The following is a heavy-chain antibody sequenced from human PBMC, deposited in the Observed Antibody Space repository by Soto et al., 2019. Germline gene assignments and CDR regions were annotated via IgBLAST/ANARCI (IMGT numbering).Heavy chain of an antibody. CDR1: GYTFTSYD. Sequence: GASVKVSCKASGYTFTSYDINWVRQATGQGLEWMGWMNPNSGNTGYAQKFQGRVTMTRNTSISTAYMELSSVTAADTAVYYCARRITIFGVADYWGQGTLVTVSS. CDR2: MNPNSGNT. V-gene: IGHV1-8*01. D-gene: IGHD3-3*01. CDR3: ARRITIFGVADY. J-gene: IGHJ4*02.